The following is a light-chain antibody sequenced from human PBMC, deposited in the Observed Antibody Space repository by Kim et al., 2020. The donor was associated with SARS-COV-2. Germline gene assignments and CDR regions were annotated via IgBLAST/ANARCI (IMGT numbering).Light chain of an antibody. CDR3: QQYGTSPYT. Sequence: EIVLTQSPDTLSLSPGERAILSCRASQSVTNSYLAWYQQKPGQAPRLLVYGTSSRPTGIPDRFSGGGSGTDFTLTISRLEPEDFAVYYCQQYGTSPYTFGQGTKLEI. CDR2: GTS. V-gene: IGKV3-20*01. J-gene: IGKJ2*01. CDR1: QSVTNSY.